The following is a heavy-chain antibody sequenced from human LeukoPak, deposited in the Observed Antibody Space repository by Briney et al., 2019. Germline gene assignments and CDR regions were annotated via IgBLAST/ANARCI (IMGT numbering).Heavy chain of an antibody. Sequence: TSETLSLTCTFSGGSISSYYWTWIRQPAGKGLEWIGHIYTSGSTNYNPSLKSRVTMSLDTPKNQFSLKLTSVTAADTAVYYCAREFSFWGQGTMVTVSS. CDR2: IYTSGST. V-gene: IGHV4-4*07. J-gene: IGHJ3*01. CDR1: GGSISSYY. CDR3: AREFSF.